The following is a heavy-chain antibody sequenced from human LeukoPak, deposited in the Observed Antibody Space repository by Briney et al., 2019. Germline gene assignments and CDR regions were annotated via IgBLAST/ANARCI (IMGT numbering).Heavy chain of an antibody. D-gene: IGHD3-22*01. J-gene: IGHJ6*02. CDR1: GFIFSAYW. Sequence: GGSLRLSCVGSGFIFSAYWMAWVRQAPGKGPEWVAGITWNRDNIGYGDSVKGRFTISRDNVKNVLYLQMNSLRPEDTALYYCAKDLSSAITSALVLDVWGQGTTV. CDR3: AKDLSSAITSALVLDV. V-gene: IGHV3-9*01. CDR2: ITWNRDNI.